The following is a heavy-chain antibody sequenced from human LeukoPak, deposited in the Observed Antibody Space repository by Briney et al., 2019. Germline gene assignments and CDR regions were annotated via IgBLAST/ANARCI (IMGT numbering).Heavy chain of an antibody. CDR1: GFTFSSYG. CDR2: IWYDGSNK. CDR3: ATGYYYDSSGYYYLDY. Sequence: PGRSLRLSCAASGFTFSSYGMHWVRQAPGKGLEWVAVIWYDGSNKYYADSVKGRFTISRDNSKNTLYLQMNSLRAEDTAVYYCATGYYYDSSGYYYLDYWGQGTLVTVSS. D-gene: IGHD3-22*01. J-gene: IGHJ4*02. V-gene: IGHV3-33*01.